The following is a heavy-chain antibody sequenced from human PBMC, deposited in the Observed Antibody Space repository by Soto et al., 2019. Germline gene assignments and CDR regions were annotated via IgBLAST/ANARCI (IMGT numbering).Heavy chain of an antibody. CDR1: GFTFSSYA. D-gene: IGHD3-22*01. Sequence: GGSLRLSCAASGFTFSSYAMSWVRQAPGKGLEWVSAISGSGGSTYYADSVKGRFTISRDNSKNTLYLQMNSPRAEDTAVYYCAKGQSRYYYDSSGRSPRFDPWGQGTLVTVSS. CDR2: ISGSGGST. J-gene: IGHJ5*02. CDR3: AKGQSRYYYDSSGRSPRFDP. V-gene: IGHV3-23*01.